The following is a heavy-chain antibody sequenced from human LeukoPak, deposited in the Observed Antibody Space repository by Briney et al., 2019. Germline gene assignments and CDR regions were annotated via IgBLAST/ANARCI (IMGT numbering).Heavy chain of an antibody. CDR1: GFTFSTYS. CDR2: ISSSSGYM. V-gene: IGHV3-21*01. CDR3: ARLVGIAAISN. Sequence: GGSLRLSCAASGFTFSTYSMSWVRQAPGKGLDWVSSISSSSGYMYYADSVKGRFTISRDDAKNSLYLQMNSLRAEDTAVYYCARLVGIAAISNWGQGTPVTVSS. J-gene: IGHJ4*02. D-gene: IGHD6-13*01.